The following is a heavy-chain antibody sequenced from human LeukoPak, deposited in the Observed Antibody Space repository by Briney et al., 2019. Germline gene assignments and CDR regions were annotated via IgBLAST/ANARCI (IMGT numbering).Heavy chain of an antibody. D-gene: IGHD3-3*01. CDR1: GYTFTSYD. CDR3: ARRLQDDFWSGYYYYYYHGMDV. J-gene: IGHJ6*02. Sequence: ASVKVSCKASGYTFTSYDINWVRQATGQGLEWMGWMNPNSGNTGYAQKFQGRVTMTRNTSISTAYMELSSLRSEDTAVYYCARRLQDDFWSGYYYYYYHGMDVWGQGTTVTVSS. CDR2: MNPNSGNT. V-gene: IGHV1-8*01.